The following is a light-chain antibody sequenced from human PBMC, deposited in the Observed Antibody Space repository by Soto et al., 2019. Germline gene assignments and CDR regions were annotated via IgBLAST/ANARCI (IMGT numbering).Light chain of an antibody. CDR1: QDVGKF. V-gene: IGKV3-11*01. J-gene: IGKJ4*01. Sequence: VLTQSPDTLSLSPGERATLSCRASQDVGKFLVWYHQKPGLSPSLVIYEASKRATDIPDRFSGSGSGTAFTLTLNPPEPEGVGFYFWQQRNKWPPTFGGGTKVELK. CDR3: QQRNKWPPT. CDR2: EAS.